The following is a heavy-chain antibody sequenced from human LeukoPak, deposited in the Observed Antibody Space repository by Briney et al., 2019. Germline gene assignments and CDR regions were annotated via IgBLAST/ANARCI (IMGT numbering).Heavy chain of an antibody. D-gene: IGHD3-3*01. CDR1: GGSISSGDYY. CDR3: ARDWKDFWSGPRGWFDP. V-gene: IGHV4-30-4*01. Sequence: SETLSLTCTVSGGSISSGDYYWSWIRQPPGKGLEWIGYIYYSGSTYYNPSPKSRVTISVDTSKNQFSLKLSSVTAADTAVYYCARDWKDFWSGPRGWFDPWGQGTLVTVSS. J-gene: IGHJ5*02. CDR2: IYYSGST.